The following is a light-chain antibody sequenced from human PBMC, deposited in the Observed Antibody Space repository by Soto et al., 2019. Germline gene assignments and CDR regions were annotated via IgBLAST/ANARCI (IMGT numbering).Light chain of an antibody. CDR1: SSDIGAYDY. CDR2: EVT. V-gene: IGLV2-14*01. CDR3: SSFTTTFRKV. Sequence: QSALTQPASVSGSPGQSITISCTGSSSDIGAYDYVSWYEQHPGKAPKLIIYEVTNRPSGVSDRFSGSKSGNTASLTISGLQPEDEADYYCSSFTTTFRKVFGTGTKVTVL. J-gene: IGLJ1*01.